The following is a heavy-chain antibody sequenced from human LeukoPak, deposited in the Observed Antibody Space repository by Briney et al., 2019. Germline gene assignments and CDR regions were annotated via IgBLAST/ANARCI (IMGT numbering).Heavy chain of an antibody. V-gene: IGHV4-59*01. CDR2: IYYSGST. J-gene: IGHJ5*02. Sequence: PSETLSLTCTVSGGSISSYYWSWIRQPPGKGLEWIGYIYYSGSTNYNPSLKSRVTISVDTSKNQFSLKLSSVTAADTAVYYCARGRPLRFPNWFDPWGPGTLVTVSS. CDR3: ARGRPLRFPNWFDP. CDR1: GGSISSYY. D-gene: IGHD2-21*01.